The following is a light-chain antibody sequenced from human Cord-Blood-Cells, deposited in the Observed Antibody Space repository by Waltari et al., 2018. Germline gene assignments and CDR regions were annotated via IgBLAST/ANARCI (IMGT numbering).Light chain of an antibody. V-gene: IGKV1-39*01. CDR2: AAS. CDR1: QSISSY. CDR3: QQSYSTPCT. Sequence: DIQMNQSPSSLSASVGDRLTITCRASQSISSYLNWYQQKPGKAPKLLIYAASRLQSGVPSRFSGSGSGTDFTLTISSLQPEDFATYYCQQSYSTPCTFGQGTKVEIK. J-gene: IGKJ1*01.